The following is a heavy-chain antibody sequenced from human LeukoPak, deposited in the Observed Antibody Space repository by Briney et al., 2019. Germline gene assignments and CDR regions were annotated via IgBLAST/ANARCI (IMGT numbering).Heavy chain of an antibody. Sequence: SVKVSCKASGGTFSSYAISWVRQAPGQGLEWMGGIIPIFGTVNYAQKFQGRVTITADESTSTAYMELSSLRSEDTAVYYCARDKFTYYYDSSGPQGDYWGQGTLVTVSS. D-gene: IGHD3-22*01. CDR2: IIPIFGTV. CDR3: ARDKFTYYYDSSGPQGDY. J-gene: IGHJ4*02. V-gene: IGHV1-69*13. CDR1: GGTFSSYA.